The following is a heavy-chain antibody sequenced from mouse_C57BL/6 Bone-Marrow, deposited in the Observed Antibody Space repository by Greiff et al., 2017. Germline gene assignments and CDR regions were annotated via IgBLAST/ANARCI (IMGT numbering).Heavy chain of an antibody. CDR1: GYSITSGYD. Sequence: EVMLVESGPGMVKPSQSLSLTCTVTGYSITSGYDWHWIRHFPGNKLEWMGYISYSGSTNYNPSLKSRISITHDTSKNHFFLKLNSVTTEDTATYYCARRITTVVARSYWYFDVWGTGTTVTVSS. J-gene: IGHJ1*03. D-gene: IGHD1-1*01. CDR2: ISYSGST. V-gene: IGHV3-1*01. CDR3: ARRITTVVARSYWYFDV.